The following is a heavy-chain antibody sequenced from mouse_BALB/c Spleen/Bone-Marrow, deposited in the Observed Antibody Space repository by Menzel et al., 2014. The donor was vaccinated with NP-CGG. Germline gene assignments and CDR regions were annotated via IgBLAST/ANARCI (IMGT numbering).Heavy chain of an antibody. CDR1: GYTFTSYW. D-gene: IGHD2-4*01. Sequence: QVQLKQSGAELVKPGAPVKLSCKASGYTFTSYWMNWVKQRPGRGLEWIGRIDPSDSDTYYNQKFKDKATLTADKSSSTDYIPLSGLTSEDSAVYYCARFPIYYDSGGAVDYWGQGTSVTVSS. J-gene: IGHJ4*01. CDR3: ARFPIYYDSGGAVDY. V-gene: IGHV1-69*02. CDR2: IDPSDSDT.